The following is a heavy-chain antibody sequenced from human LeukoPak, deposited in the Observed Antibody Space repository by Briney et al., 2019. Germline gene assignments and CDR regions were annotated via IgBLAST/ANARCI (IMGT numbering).Heavy chain of an antibody. J-gene: IGHJ6*02. D-gene: IGHD3-10*01. CDR3: ARDGPGGLVRAQYYYYGMDV. Sequence: SETLSLTCAVYGGSFSGYYWSWIRQPAGKGLEWIGRIYTSGSTNYNPSLKSRVTMSVDTSKNQFSLKLSSVTAADTAVYYCARDGPGGLVRAQYYYYGMDVWGQGTTVTVSS. CDR2: IYTSGST. CDR1: GGSFSGYY. V-gene: IGHV4-4*07.